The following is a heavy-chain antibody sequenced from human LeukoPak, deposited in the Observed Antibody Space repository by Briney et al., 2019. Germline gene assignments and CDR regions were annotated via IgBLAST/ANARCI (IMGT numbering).Heavy chain of an antibody. Sequence: ASVKVSCKASGGTFSSYAISWVRQAPGQGLEWMGRIIPILGIANYAQKFQGRVTITADKSTSTAYMELSSLRSEDTAVYYCARFGLDTAMVHWGQGTLVTVSS. CDR3: ARFGLDTAMVH. D-gene: IGHD5-18*01. J-gene: IGHJ4*02. V-gene: IGHV1-69*04. CDR1: GGTFSSYA. CDR2: IIPILGIA.